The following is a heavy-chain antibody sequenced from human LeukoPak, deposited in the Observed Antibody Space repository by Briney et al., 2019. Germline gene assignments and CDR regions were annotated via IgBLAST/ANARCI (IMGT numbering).Heavy chain of an antibody. CDR2: INWNSGSI. J-gene: IGHJ4*02. CDR3: AKGDSSGYYSALDY. D-gene: IGHD3-22*01. CDR1: GFTFRTFS. V-gene: IGHV3-9*01. Sequence: PGGSLRLSCAASGFTFRTFSMNWVRQAPGKGLEWVSGINWNSGSIDYADSVKGRFTISRDNAKNSLDLQMNSLRVEDTALYYCAKGDSSGYYSALDYWGQGTLVTVSS.